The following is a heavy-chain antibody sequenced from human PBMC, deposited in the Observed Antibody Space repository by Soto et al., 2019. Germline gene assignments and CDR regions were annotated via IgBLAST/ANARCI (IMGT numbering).Heavy chain of an antibody. CDR3: ARETALTTSFDY. J-gene: IGHJ4*02. CDR2: IYHSGST. Sequence: QVQLQESGPGLVTPSQTLSLTCTVSGGSISSGGYYWSWIRQHPGKDLEWIGYIYHSGSTFYNPSLKSRLIISVDTSENHFSLNLSSVTAADTAVYYCARETALTTSFDYWGQGTLVTVSS. D-gene: IGHD4-17*01. V-gene: IGHV4-31*03. CDR1: GGSISSGGYY.